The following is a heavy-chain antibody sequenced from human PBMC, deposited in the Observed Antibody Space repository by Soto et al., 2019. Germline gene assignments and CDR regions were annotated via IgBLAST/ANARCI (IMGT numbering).Heavy chain of an antibody. CDR1: GGTFSSYA. J-gene: IGHJ4*02. V-gene: IGHV1-69*01. CDR3: EGTNSYGLDY. D-gene: IGHD5-18*01. CDR2: IIPIFGTA. Sequence: QVQLVQSGAEVKKPGSSVKVSCKASGGTFSSYAISWVRQAPGQGLEWMGGIIPIFGTANYAQKFQGRVTITADESTSTDYRELSSLRSEDTAGYYCEGTNSYGLDYWGQGTLVTVSS.